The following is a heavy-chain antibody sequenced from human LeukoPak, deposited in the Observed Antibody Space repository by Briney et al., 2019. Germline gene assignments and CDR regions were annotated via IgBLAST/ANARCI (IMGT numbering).Heavy chain of an antibody. V-gene: IGHV3-23*01. CDR2: INSGGGDT. Sequence: AGGSLRLSCAASGFTFRSYGMSWVRQAPGRGLEWVSGINSGGGDTSYADSVKGRFTISRDNSKNTLYLQMDSLRAEDTAIYYCAKVFRAYGDYFSFDFWGQGTLVTVSS. D-gene: IGHD4-17*01. J-gene: IGHJ4*02. CDR1: GFTFRSYG. CDR3: AKVFRAYGDYFSFDF.